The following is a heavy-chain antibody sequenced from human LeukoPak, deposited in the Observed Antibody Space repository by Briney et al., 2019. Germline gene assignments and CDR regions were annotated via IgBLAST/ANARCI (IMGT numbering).Heavy chain of an antibody. V-gene: IGHV3-23*01. D-gene: IGHD6-13*01. CDR1: GFTFSSYD. CDR3: AKDKAAAGFYYYYYMDV. CDR2: ISGSGGST. J-gene: IGHJ6*03. Sequence: PGGSLRLSCAASGFTFSSYDMSWVRQAPGKGLEWVSAISGSGGSTYYADSVKGRFTISRDNSKNTLYLQMNSLRAEDTAVYYCAKDKAAAGFYYYYYMDVWGKGTTVTVSS.